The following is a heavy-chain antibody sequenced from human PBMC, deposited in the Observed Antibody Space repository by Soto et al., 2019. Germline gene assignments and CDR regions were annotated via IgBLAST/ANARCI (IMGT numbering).Heavy chain of an antibody. CDR3: AKPLRSYWATPTSLCPDY. D-gene: IGHD3-10*01. CDR2: ISYDGSNK. V-gene: IGHV3-30*18. Sequence: SLRLSCAASGFTFSNYGMHWVRQAPGKGLEWVAVISYDGSNKYYADSVKGRFTISRDNSKNMLSLQMNSLRAEDTAVYYCAKPLRSYWATPTSLCPDYWGQGTLVTVSS. J-gene: IGHJ4*02. CDR1: GFTFSNYG.